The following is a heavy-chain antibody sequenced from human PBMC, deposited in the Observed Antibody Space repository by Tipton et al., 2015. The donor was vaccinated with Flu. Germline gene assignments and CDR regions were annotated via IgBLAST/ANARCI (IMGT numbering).Heavy chain of an antibody. CDR1: GGSISRYY. J-gene: IGHJ5*02. D-gene: IGHD6-13*01. CDR2: IYYSGST. V-gene: IGHV4-59*01. CDR3: AGDILLGAAVYNWFAP. Sequence: TLSLTCTVSGGSISRYYWSWIRQPPGKGLEWIGYIYYSGSTNYNPSLKRRVTIPVDTSKNQFSLKLSAVTAADTAVYYCAGDILLGAAVYNWFAPWGQGNLVTVSS.